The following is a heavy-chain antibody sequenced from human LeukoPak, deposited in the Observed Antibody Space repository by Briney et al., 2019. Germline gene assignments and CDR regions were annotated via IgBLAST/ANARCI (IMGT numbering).Heavy chain of an antibody. CDR2: IIASGERT. J-gene: IGHJ6*02. V-gene: IGHV3-23*01. CDR3: ARFRGGPV. Sequence: GESLRLSCAASGFTFSDYAMSWVRQAPGKGLEWVSSIIASGERTYYADSVRGRFTISRDNPENTLYLQMNSLRAEDTAVYYCARFRGGPVWGQGTTVTVSS. D-gene: IGHD2-15*01. CDR1: GFTFSDYA.